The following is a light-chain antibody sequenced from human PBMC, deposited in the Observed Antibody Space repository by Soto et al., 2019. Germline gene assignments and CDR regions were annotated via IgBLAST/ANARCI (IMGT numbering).Light chain of an antibody. CDR3: QQYNSYWT. V-gene: IGKV1-5*01. Sequence: DIQMTQYPSTLSASVGERVTISCRASQSVNNWLAWYQRKPGKAPKLLLHDASTLESGTPSRFSGSGSGTEFSLTISRLQPDDFATYYCQQYNSYWTFGQGTKVEIK. CDR2: DAS. CDR1: QSVNNW. J-gene: IGKJ1*01.